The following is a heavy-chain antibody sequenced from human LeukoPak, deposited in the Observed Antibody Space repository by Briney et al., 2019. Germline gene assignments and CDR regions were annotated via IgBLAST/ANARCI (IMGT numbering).Heavy chain of an antibody. J-gene: IGHJ1*01. CDR2: IYYSGST. CDR1: GGYISTSNYY. CDR3: ARFFYYDDSRPPF. V-gene: IGHV4-39*01. Sequence: SETLSLTCTVSGGYISTSNYYWGWIRQSPGEGLEWIGNIYYSGSTYYNPSLKSRVSLSIDTSMNQFSLKVNSLTVADTDVYYCARFFYYDDSRPPFWGLGTLVAVSS. D-gene: IGHD3-22*01.